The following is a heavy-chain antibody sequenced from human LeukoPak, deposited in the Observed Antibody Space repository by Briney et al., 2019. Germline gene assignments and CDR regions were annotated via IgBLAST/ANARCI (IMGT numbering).Heavy chain of an antibody. CDR3: AIELGTGSSSSCVGI. Sequence: SETLSLTCTVSGYSISSGYYWGWIRQPPGKGLEWIGSIYHSGSTYYNPSLKSRVTISVDTSKNQFSLKLSSVTAADTAVYYCAIELGTGSSSSCVGIWGQGTMVTVSS. V-gene: IGHV4-38-2*02. D-gene: IGHD6-6*01. J-gene: IGHJ3*02. CDR1: GYSISSGYY. CDR2: IYHSGST.